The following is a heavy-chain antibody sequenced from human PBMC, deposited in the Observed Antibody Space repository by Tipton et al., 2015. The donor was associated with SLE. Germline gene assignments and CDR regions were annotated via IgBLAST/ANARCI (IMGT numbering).Heavy chain of an antibody. V-gene: IGHV4-4*07. CDR1: GGSIISYY. D-gene: IGHD3-9*01. CDR3: AGVFDWYHAFDI. Sequence: TLSLTCTVSGGSIISYYWSWIGQPAGKGLEWIGRIYISGNTNYNPSLKSRITMSVDTSKNQFSLKLSSVTAADTAVYYCAGVFDWYHAFDIWGQGTMVTVSS. J-gene: IGHJ3*02. CDR2: IYISGNT.